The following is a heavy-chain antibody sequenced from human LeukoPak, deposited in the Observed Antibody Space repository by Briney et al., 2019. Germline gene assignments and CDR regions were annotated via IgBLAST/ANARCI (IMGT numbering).Heavy chain of an antibody. V-gene: IGHV1-69*13. D-gene: IGHD5-24*01. Sequence: GASVKVSCKASGGTFSSYAISRVRQAPGQGLEWMGGIIPIFGTANYAQKFQGRVTITADESTSTAYMELSSLRSEDTAVYYCARGGDGYNLQTYFDYWGQGTLVTVSS. CDR1: GGTFSSYA. J-gene: IGHJ4*02. CDR2: IIPIFGTA. CDR3: ARGGDGYNLQTYFDY.